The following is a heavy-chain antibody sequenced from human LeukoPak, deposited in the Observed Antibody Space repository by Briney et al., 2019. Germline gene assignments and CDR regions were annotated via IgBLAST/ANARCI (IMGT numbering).Heavy chain of an antibody. Sequence: PGGSLRLSCVASGFAFNTYWMSWVRQAPGKGLEGVANIKQDGSEKYYVDSVKGRFTISRDNANKSLFLQMNSLRAEDTAVYFCARSYDYYYGSGNFSPFWKYWGQGTLVTVSS. CDR1: GFAFNTYW. J-gene: IGHJ4*02. CDR2: IKQDGSEK. CDR3: ARSYDYYYGSGNFSPFWKY. D-gene: IGHD3-10*01. V-gene: IGHV3-7*01.